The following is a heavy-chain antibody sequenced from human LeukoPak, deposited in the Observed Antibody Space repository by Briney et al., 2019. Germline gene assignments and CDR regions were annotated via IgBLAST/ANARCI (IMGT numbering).Heavy chain of an antibody. V-gene: IGHV3-74*01. CDR1: GFTFSSYW. CDR3: ARGGDSGSYCNY. J-gene: IGHJ4*02. CDR2: INIDGSST. Sequence: HPGGSLRLSCAASGFTFSSYWMHWVRQAPGKGLVWVSRINIDGSSTSYADSVKGRFAISRDSAKNTLYLQMNSLRAEDTAVYYCARGGDSGSYCNYWGQGTLVTVSS. D-gene: IGHD3-10*01.